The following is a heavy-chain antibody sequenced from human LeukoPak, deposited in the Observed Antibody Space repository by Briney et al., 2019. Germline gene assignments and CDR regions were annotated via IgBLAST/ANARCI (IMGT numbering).Heavy chain of an antibody. Sequence: PGGSLRLSCAASGFTYSNYSMNWVRQAPGKGLEWVANIKQDGSEKYYVDSVKGRFTISRDNAKNSLYLQMNSLRAEDTAVYYCAREDIAAAVGDYFDYWGQGTLVTVSS. J-gene: IGHJ4*02. V-gene: IGHV3-7*01. CDR1: GFTYSNYS. D-gene: IGHD6-13*01. CDR3: AREDIAAAVGDYFDY. CDR2: IKQDGSEK.